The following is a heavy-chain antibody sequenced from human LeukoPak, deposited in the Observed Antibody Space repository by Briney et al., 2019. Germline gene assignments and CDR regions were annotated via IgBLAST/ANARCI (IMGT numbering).Heavy chain of an antibody. J-gene: IGHJ4*02. CDR2: INSDGSST. CDR1: GFTFSSYW. CDR3: VKGRYYDYWSYFDY. Sequence: GGSLRLSCAASGFTFSSYWMHWVRQAPGKGLVWVSRINSDGSSTSYADSVKGRFTISRDNAKNSLYLQMNSLRAEDMALYYCVKGRYYDYWSYFDYWGQGTLVTVSS. D-gene: IGHD3-3*01. V-gene: IGHV3-74*01.